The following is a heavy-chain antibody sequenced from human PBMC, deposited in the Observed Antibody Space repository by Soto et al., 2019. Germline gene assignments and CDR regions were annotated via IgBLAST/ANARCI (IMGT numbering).Heavy chain of an antibody. V-gene: IGHV3-21*01. Sequence: GGSLRLSCAASGFTFSSYSMNWVRQAPGKGLEWVSSISSSSSYIYYADSVKGRFTISRDNAKNSLYLQMNSLRAEDTAVYYCASVRGLPPPYYYYGMDAWGQGTTVTVSS. D-gene: IGHD2-21*01. J-gene: IGHJ6*02. CDR1: GFTFSSYS. CDR2: ISSSSSYI. CDR3: ASVRGLPPPYYYYGMDA.